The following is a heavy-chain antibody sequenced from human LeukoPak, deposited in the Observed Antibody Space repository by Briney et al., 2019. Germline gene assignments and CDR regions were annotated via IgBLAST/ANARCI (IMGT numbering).Heavy chain of an antibody. CDR3: ARGKGISVAGSEYYFDC. D-gene: IGHD6-19*01. V-gene: IGHV3-48*02. CDR1: GFTFSSYS. J-gene: IGHJ4*02. Sequence: PGWSLTLSCAASGFTFSSYSMNWVRQAPGKGLEWVSYISSSTSTIKYADTVQGRFTISRDNHKNSLYLQMNSMRDEDTAVYYCARGKGISVAGSEYYFDCWGQGTLVTVSS. CDR2: ISSSTSTI.